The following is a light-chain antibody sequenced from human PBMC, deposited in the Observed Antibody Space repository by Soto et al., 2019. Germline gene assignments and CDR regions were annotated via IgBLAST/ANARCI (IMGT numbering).Light chain of an antibody. CDR1: QSVSSN. CDR2: GAS. Sequence: EIVMTQSPATLSVSPGERATLSCRASQSVSSNLAWYQQKPGQAPRLLIYGASTRPTGIPARFSGSGSGTECTLTISSLQSEDFAVYYCQHYHNWPPWTFGQGTKVEVK. CDR3: QHYHNWPPWT. V-gene: IGKV3-15*01. J-gene: IGKJ1*01.